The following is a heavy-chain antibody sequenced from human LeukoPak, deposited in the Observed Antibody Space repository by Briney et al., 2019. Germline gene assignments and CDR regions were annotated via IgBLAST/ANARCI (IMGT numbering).Heavy chain of an antibody. CDR3: AREVVVPAAIRSVNWFDP. J-gene: IGHJ5*02. CDR2: INSDGTST. D-gene: IGHD2-2*02. V-gene: IGHV3-74*01. CDR1: GFTFSSYW. Sequence: GGSLRLXCAASGFTFSSYWMHWVRQTPGKGLVWVSRINSDGTSTSYADSVKGRFTISRDNTKNTLYLQMNSLRAEDTAVYYCAREVVVPAAIRSVNWFDPWGQGTLVTVSS.